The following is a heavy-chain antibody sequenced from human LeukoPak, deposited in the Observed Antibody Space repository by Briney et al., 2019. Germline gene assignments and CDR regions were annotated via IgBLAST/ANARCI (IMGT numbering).Heavy chain of an antibody. CDR2: FHGEDGEN. CDR1: GHTLLDLY. V-gene: IGHV1-24*01. J-gene: IGHJ4*02. D-gene: IGHD3-10*01. Sequence: ASVKVSCKVSGHTLLDLYIHWVRQAPGKGLEWMGGFHGEDGENTYSEKFQGRVTMTEDTSTDTAYMELSSLRSEDTAVYYCATALYYYGSGNNDYWGQGTLVTVSS. CDR3: ATALYYYGSGNNDY.